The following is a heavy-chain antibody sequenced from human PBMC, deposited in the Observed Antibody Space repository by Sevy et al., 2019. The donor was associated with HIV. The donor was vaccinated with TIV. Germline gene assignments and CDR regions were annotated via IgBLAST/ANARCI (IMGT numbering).Heavy chain of an antibody. CDR2: IYSGGST. J-gene: IGHJ6*02. D-gene: IGHD2-15*01. V-gene: IGHV3-53*01. CDR3: ARVNCSGGSCYYYYGMDV. CDR1: GFTVSSNY. Sequence: GGSVRLSCAASGFTVSSNYMSWVRQAPGKGLEWVSVIYSGGSTYYADSVKGRCTISRDNSKNTLYLQMNSLRAEDTAVYYCARVNCSGGSCYYYYGMDVWGQGTTVTVSS.